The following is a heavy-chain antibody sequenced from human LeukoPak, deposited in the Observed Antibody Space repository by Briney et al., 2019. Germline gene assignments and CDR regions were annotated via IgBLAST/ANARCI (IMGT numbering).Heavy chain of an antibody. V-gene: IGHV4-38-2*02. CDR2: IYHSGST. J-gene: IGHJ4*02. CDR3: AIDFPPTHIAAAGFH. D-gene: IGHD6-13*01. Sequence: SETLSLTCTVSGYSISSGYYWGWIRQPPGKGLEWIGSIYHSGSTYYNPSLKSRVTISVDKSKKQLSLKLSSVTAAETAVYYCAIDFPPTHIAAAGFHWGQGTLVTVSS. CDR1: GYSISSGYY.